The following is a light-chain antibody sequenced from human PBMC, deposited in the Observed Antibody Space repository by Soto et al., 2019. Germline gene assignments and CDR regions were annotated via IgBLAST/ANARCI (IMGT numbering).Light chain of an antibody. V-gene: IGKV1-33*01. CDR1: QDITNS. CDR3: QQYDNLPLI. J-gene: IGKJ3*01. Sequence: DIQMTQSPSSLSASVGDRVTITCQASQDITNSLNWYQQKPGKAPKVLIYDASILETGVPSRFSGSGSGTDFTFTISSLQPEDVATYYCQQYDNLPLIFGPGTTVDIE. CDR2: DAS.